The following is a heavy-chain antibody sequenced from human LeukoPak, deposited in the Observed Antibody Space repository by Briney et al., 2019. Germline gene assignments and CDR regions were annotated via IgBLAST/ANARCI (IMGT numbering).Heavy chain of an antibody. CDR3: ARDLSGRYSSDY. Sequence: GRSLRLSCAASGFTFSSYAMHWVRQAPGKGLEWVAVISNDGSSKHHADSVKGRFTISRDNSKNTLYLQMNRLRAEDTAVYYCARDLSGRYSSDYWGQGTLVTVSS. CDR1: GFTFSSYA. CDR2: ISNDGSSK. V-gene: IGHV3-30-3*01. J-gene: IGHJ4*02. D-gene: IGHD1-26*01.